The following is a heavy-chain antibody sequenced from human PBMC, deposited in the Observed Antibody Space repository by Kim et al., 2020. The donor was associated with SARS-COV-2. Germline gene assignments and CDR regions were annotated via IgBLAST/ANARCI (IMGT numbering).Heavy chain of an antibody. J-gene: IGHJ2*01. Sequence: YYADSVKGRFTISRDNSKNTLYLQMNSLRAEDTAVYYCARELPRGWYFDLWGRGTLVTVSS. D-gene: IGHD3-10*01. V-gene: IGHV3-33*01. CDR3: ARELPRGWYFDL.